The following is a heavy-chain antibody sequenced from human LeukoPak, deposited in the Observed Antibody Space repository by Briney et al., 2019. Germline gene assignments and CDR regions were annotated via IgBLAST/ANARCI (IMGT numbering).Heavy chain of an antibody. V-gene: IGHV3-15*01. CDR1: GFTFSNAW. J-gene: IGHJ3*02. CDR3: TTDPGMVRGVISAFDI. D-gene: IGHD3-10*01. CDR2: IKSKTDGGTT. Sequence: GGSLRLSCAASGFTFSNAWMSWVRQAPGKGLEWVGRIKSKTDGGTTDYAAPVKGRFTISRDDSKNTLYLQMNSLKTEDTAVYYCTTDPGMVRGVISAFDIWGQGTMVTVSS.